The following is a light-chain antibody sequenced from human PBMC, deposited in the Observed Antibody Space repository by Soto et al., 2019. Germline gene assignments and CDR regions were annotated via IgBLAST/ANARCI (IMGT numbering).Light chain of an antibody. J-gene: IGKJ1*01. CDR2: GAS. CDR3: QQYAGSPWT. V-gene: IGKV3-20*01. Sequence: EIVLTQSPGTLSLSPGDRATISCRASQSVSSNYLAWYQQKPGQAPRLLIYGASSRATGIPDRFSGSGSGTAFTLTISRLEPEDFAVYSCQQYAGSPWTFGQGTKVYFK. CDR1: QSVSSNY.